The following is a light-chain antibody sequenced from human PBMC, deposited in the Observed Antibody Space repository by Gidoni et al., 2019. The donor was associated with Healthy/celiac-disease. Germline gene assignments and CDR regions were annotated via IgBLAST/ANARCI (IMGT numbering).Light chain of an antibody. V-gene: IGKV1-5*03. CDR3: QQYNSYWT. CDR1: LSISSW. CDR2: KAS. J-gene: IGKJ1*01. Sequence: DIQMTQSTSTLSAPVGDTVTITCRASLSISSWLAWYQQNPGKAPQLLIYKASSLESGVPSRFSGSGAGTEFTLTISSLQPDDFATYYCQQYNSYWTFGQGTKVEIK.